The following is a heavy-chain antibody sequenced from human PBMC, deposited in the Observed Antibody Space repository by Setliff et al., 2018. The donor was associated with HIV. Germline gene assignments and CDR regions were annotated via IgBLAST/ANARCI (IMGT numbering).Heavy chain of an antibody. Sequence: GASVKVSCKVSGYTRTHLVRHWVRQAPGKGLEWMGNFDPEYGERIYSQKSQGRVTLTEGTSPDTVFMELSSLRSDDTAVYYCAGPRGDEAFDIWGQGTMVTVSS. D-gene: IGHD3-10*01. CDR1: GYTRTHLV. CDR3: AGPRGDEAFDI. J-gene: IGHJ3*02. CDR2: FDPEYGER. V-gene: IGHV1-24*01.